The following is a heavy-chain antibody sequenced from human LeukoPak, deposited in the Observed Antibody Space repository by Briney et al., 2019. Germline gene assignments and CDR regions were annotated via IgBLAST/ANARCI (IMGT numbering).Heavy chain of an antibody. V-gene: IGHV3-23*01. Sequence: GGPLRLSCAASGFTFSSYAMSWVRQAPGKGLEWVSAISGSGGSTYYADSVKGRFTISRDNSKNTLYLQMNSLRAEDTAVYYCAKELRNRVTMVQGVPFPFDPWGQGTLVTVSS. D-gene: IGHD3-10*01. CDR1: GFTFSSYA. CDR2: ISGSGGST. CDR3: AKELRNRVTMVQGVPFPFDP. J-gene: IGHJ5*02.